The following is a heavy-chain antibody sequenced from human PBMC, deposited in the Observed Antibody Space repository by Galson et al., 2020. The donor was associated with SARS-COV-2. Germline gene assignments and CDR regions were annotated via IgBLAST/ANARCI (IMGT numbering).Heavy chain of an antibody. CDR2: IIPIFGTA. V-gene: IGHV1-69*13. CDR1: GGTFSSYA. Sequence: SVKVSCKASGGTFSSYAISWVRQAPGQGLEWMGGIIPIFGTANYAQKFQGRVTITADESTSTAYMELSSLRSEDTAVYYCARERFALRFLGWLTFDYWGQGTLVTVSS. J-gene: IGHJ4*02. D-gene: IGHD3-3*01. CDR3: ARERFALRFLGWLTFDY.